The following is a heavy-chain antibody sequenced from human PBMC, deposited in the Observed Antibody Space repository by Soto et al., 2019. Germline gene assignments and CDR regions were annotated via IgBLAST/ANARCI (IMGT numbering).Heavy chain of an antibody. CDR1: GFTFSSYS. J-gene: IGHJ3*02. V-gene: IGHV3-21*01. CDR2: ISRSSSYI. CDR3: ARDPSPHGRGAFDI. Sequence: GGSLRLSCAASGFTFSSYSMNWVRQAPGKGLEWVSSISRSSSYIYYADSVKGRFTISRDNAKNSLYLQMNSLRAEDTAVYYCARDPSPHGRGAFDIWGQGTMVTVSS. D-gene: IGHD1-26*01.